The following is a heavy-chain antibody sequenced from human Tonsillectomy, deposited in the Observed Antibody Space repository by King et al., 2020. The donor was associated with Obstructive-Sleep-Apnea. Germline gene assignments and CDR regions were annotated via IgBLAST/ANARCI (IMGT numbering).Heavy chain of an antibody. V-gene: IGHV1-2*02. CDR2: INSNSGGT. Sequence: QLVQSGAEVKKPGASVKVSCKASGYTFTGHFMHWVRQAPGQGLEWMGWINSNSGGTNYARKFQGRVTMTRDTSVSTVFMELSRLRSDDTAVYYCARDPGHFGSGTYSGWFDPWGQGTLVTVSS. J-gene: IGHJ5*02. CDR1: GYTFTGHF. CDR3: ARDPGHFGSGTYSGWFDP. D-gene: IGHD3-10*01.